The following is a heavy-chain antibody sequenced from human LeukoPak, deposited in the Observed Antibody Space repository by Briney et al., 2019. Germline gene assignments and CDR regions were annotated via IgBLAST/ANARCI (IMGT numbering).Heavy chain of an antibody. J-gene: IGHJ3*02. Sequence: PGGSLRLSCAASGFTFSSYAMHWVRQAPGKGLEWVAVISYDGSNKYYADSVKGRFIISRDNSKNTLYLQMNSLRAEDTAVYYCARDWLGAFDIWGQGTMVTVSS. CDR1: GFTFSSYA. D-gene: IGHD3-10*01. CDR3: ARDWLGAFDI. V-gene: IGHV3-30*04. CDR2: ISYDGSNK.